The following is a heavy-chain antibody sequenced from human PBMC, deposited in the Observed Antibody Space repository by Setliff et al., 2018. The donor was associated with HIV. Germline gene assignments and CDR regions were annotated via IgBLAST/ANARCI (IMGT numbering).Heavy chain of an antibody. J-gene: IGHJ5*02. CDR2: FSPTGSP. V-gene: IGHV4-34*01. Sequence: PSETLSLTCAFYGGSFSSYYWNWIRQPPGKGLEWIGEFSPTGSPTYNPSLESRVTVSVDTSKNQCSLKLRSLTAAGTAVYYCARHRGVRYNSGWYGIAWFDPWGQGTLVTVSS. CDR1: GGSFSSYY. CDR3: ARHRGVRYNSGWYGIAWFDP. D-gene: IGHD6-19*01.